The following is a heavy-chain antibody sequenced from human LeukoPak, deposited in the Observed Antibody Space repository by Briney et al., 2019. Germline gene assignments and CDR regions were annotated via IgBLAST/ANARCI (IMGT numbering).Heavy chain of an antibody. CDR3: ARDQGTTDYGEIHYYYYGMDV. D-gene: IGHD4-17*01. V-gene: IGHV3-33*01. J-gene: IGHJ6*02. CDR1: GFTFSSYG. CDR2: IWYDGSNK. Sequence: GGSLRLSCAASGFTFSSYGMHWVRQAPGKGLEWVAVIWYDGSNKYYADSVKGRFTISRDNSKNTLYLQMNSLRAEDTAVYYCARDQGTTDYGEIHYYYYGMDVWGQGTTVTVSS.